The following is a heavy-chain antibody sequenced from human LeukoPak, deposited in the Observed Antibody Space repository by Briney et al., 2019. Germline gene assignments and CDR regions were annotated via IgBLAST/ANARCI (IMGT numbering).Heavy chain of an antibody. V-gene: IGHV3-21*01. CDR2: ITSSSSYT. Sequence: WGSLRLSCAASGFTFSTYNMNWVRQAPGKGLEWVSSITSSSSYTFYADSVKGRFTISRDNAKNSLYLQMNSLRAEDTAVYYCASRVFYGSGSLQNYWGQGTLVTVSS. D-gene: IGHD3-10*01. J-gene: IGHJ4*02. CDR3: ASRVFYGSGSLQNY. CDR1: GFTFSTYN.